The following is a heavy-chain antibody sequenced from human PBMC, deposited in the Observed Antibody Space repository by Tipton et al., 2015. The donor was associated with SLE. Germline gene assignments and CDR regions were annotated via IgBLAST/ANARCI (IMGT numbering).Heavy chain of an antibody. Sequence: GSLRLSCAVYGGSFSGYYWSWIRQPPGKGLEWIGEINHSGSTNYNPSLKSRVTISVDTSKNQFSLKLSSVTAADTAAYYCAREFDYYDSSYSRGAIDIWGQGTLVTVSS. D-gene: IGHD3-22*01. J-gene: IGHJ3*02. CDR1: GGSFSGYY. CDR3: AREFDYYDSSYSRGAIDI. V-gene: IGHV4-34*01. CDR2: INHSGST.